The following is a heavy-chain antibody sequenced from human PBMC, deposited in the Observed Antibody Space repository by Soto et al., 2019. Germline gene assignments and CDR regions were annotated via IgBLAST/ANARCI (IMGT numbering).Heavy chain of an antibody. CDR3: ARGGQQLDYYYGMDV. V-gene: IGHV3-23*01. Sequence: GGSLRLSCVGSGFVFRRNAMNWVRQAPGKGLEWASSISGGGSTYYADSVKGRFTISRDNSKNTLYLQMNSLRAEDTAVYYCARGGQQLDYYYGMDVWGQGTTVTVSS. J-gene: IGHJ6*02. CDR1: GFVFRRNA. D-gene: IGHD6-13*01. CDR2: ISGGGST.